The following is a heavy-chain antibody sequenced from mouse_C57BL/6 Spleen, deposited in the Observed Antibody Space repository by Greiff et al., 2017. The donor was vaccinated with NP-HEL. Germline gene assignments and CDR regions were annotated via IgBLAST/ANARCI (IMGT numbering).Heavy chain of an antibody. Sequence: EVKLMESGGGLVKPGGSLKLSCAASGFTFSSYTMSWVRQTPEKRLEWVATISGGGGNTYYPDSVKGRFTLSRDNAKNTLYLQMSSLRSEDTALYYCARQGAPYSNLYYFDYWGQGTTLTVSS. D-gene: IGHD2-5*01. V-gene: IGHV5-9*01. CDR2: ISGGGGNT. CDR1: GFTFSSYT. CDR3: ARQGAPYSNLYYFDY. J-gene: IGHJ2*01.